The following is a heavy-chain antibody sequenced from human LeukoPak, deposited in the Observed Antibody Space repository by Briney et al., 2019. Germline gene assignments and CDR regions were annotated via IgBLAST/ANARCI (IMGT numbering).Heavy chain of an antibody. J-gene: IGHJ4*02. CDR2: ISGSGGST. Sequence: PGGSLRLSCAASGFTFSSYAMSWVRQAPGKGLEWVSAISGSGGSTYYADSVKGWFTISRDNSKNTLYLQMNSLRAEDTAVYYCAKVRSSYYDSSGYSFDYWGQGTLVTVSS. CDR3: AKVRSSYYDSSGYSFDY. V-gene: IGHV3-23*01. D-gene: IGHD3-22*01. CDR1: GFTFSSYA.